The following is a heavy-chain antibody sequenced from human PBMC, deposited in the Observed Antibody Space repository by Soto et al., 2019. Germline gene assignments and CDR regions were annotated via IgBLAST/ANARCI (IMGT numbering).Heavy chain of an antibody. CDR3: ARWYSYGYGDFDY. J-gene: IGHJ4*02. CDR2: ISAYNGNT. Sequence: ASLKVSCKSSGYTYTSYGMSWARQAPGQGLEWMGWISAYNGNTNYAQKLQGRVTMTTDTSTSTAYMELRSLRSDDTAVYYCARWYSYGYGDFDYWGQGTLVTVSS. CDR1: GYTYTSYG. D-gene: IGHD5-18*01. V-gene: IGHV1-18*01.